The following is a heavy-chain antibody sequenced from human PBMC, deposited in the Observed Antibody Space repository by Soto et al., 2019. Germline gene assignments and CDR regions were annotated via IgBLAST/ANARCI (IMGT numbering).Heavy chain of an antibody. CDR1: GHTFSTSG. D-gene: IGHD1-20*01. J-gene: IGHJ1*01. CDR2: IRPDNGNT. Sequence: GASVKVSCKTSGHTFSTSGISWVRQAPGQGLEWVGWIRPDNGNTKSAQRLQGRVTLTTDTSASTAYMELRSLTSDDTAMYYCARDTESNRYNGWGQGTLVTVSS. V-gene: IGHV1-18*01. CDR3: ARDTESNRYNG.